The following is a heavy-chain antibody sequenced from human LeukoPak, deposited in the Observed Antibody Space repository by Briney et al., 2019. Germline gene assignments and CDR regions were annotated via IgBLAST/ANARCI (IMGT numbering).Heavy chain of an antibody. V-gene: IGHV3-7*01. D-gene: IGHD6-13*01. CDR2: IDPDGNDK. CDR3: AREAAVGIGAYNY. J-gene: IGHJ4*02. Sequence: GGSLRLSCVASGFTFSSYYMSWVRQAPGKGLEWVAHIDPDGNDKYYVDSVKGRFTISRDNAKSSLYLQVNSLRAEDTAVYYCAREAAVGIGAYNYWGQGTLVTVSS. CDR1: GFTFSSYY.